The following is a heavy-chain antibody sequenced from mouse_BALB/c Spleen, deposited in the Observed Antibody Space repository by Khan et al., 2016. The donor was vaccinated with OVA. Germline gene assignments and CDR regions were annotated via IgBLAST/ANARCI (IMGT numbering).Heavy chain of an antibody. D-gene: IGHD4-1*01. J-gene: IGHJ3*01. CDR2: INSDGTYT. Sequence: EVQRVESGGDLVKPGGSLKLSCAASGFTFSNYGMSWVRQIPDKRLEWVATINSDGTYTYYPDSVKGRFTISRNNAKNTLYLEMRSLKSEDTAMYYCASHLTGSFAYWGQGTLVTVSA. V-gene: IGHV5-6*01. CDR1: GFTFSNYG. CDR3: ASHLTGSFAY.